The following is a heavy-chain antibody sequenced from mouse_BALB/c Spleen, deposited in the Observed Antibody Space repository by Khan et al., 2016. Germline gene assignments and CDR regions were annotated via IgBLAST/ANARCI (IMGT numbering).Heavy chain of an antibody. CDR2: ISTYYGDT. CDR1: GYTFTDYA. J-gene: IGHJ4*01. CDR3: AIEVLNYEYAMDY. V-gene: IGHV1S137*01. Sequence: QVQLQQSGAELVRPGVSVKISCKGSGYTFTDYAIHWVKQSHAKSLEWIGVISTYYGDTSYNQKFEGKATMTVDKSSSTAYEELARLTSEDSAIYTCAIEVLNYEYAMDYWGQGPLVTVAS. D-gene: IGHD1-1*01.